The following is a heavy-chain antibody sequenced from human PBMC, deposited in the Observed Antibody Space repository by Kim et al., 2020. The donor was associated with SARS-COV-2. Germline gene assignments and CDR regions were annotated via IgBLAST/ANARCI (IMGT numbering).Heavy chain of an antibody. CDR1: GFTFSTYG. V-gene: IGHV3-30*18. CDR3: AKDPKRSASGRLAYGMDV. D-gene: IGHD3-10*01. CDR2: ISYDGSNK. J-gene: IGHJ6*02. Sequence: LSLTCAASGFTFSTYGMHWVRQAPGKGLEWVAVISYDGSNKYYADSVKGRFTISRDNSKNTLYLQMNSLRAEDTAVYYCAKDPKRSASGRLAYGMDVWGQGTTVTVSS.